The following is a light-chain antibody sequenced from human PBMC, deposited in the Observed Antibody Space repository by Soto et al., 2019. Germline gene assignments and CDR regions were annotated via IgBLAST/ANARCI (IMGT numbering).Light chain of an antibody. J-gene: IGKJ2*02. Sequence: DIVMTQSPATLSVSPGETATLSCRASQSVSSNLAWYQQKPAPAPRLLIYGASTRATGIPARFSGSGSGTEFTLTISSLQSEDFAVYYCQQYNNWPPLMCTFGQGTKLEI. V-gene: IGKV3D-15*01. CDR3: QQYNNWPPLMCT. CDR1: QSVSSN. CDR2: GAS.